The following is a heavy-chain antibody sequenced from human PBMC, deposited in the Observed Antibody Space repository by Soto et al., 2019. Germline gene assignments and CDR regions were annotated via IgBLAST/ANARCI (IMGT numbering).Heavy chain of an antibody. CDR2: IGCSNAYT. Sequence: GESPKTHREVSGYSLANYWISGVRQMPGQGLQWLGNIGCSNAYTTYSQSFQSHVTISANSSLNTAYLHFSSLQAADTSIYFCARQNHGGDSTYLDFWGQGALVTVSS. D-gene: IGHD2-21*02. CDR1: GYSLANYW. CDR3: ARQNHGGDSTYLDF. J-gene: IGHJ4*02. V-gene: IGHV5-10-1*01.